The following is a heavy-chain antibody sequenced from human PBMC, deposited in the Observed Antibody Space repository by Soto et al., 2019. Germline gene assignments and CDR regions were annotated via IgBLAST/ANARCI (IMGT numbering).Heavy chain of an antibody. V-gene: IGHV3-7*01. J-gene: IGHJ6*03. CDR1: GFTFSSYW. D-gene: IGHD5-12*01. CDR2: IKEDGSEK. Sequence: EVQLVESGGGLVQPGGSLRLSCAASGFTFSSYWMTWVRQAPGKGLEWVANIKEDGSEKYYVDSVKGRFTISRDNAKNSMYLQMNSLRAEYTAVYYCADSGSYTDVWGKGTTVTVSS. CDR3: ADSGSYTDV.